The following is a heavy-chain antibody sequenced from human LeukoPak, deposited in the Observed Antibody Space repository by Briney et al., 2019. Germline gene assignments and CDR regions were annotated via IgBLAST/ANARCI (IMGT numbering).Heavy chain of an antibody. V-gene: IGHV4-59*12. D-gene: IGHD3-3*01. CDR3: ARDFGPGNNWFDP. J-gene: IGHJ5*02. CDR1: GGSISSYY. Sequence: SETLSLTCTVSGGSISSYYWSWIRQPPGKGLEWIGYIYYSGSTNYNPSLKSRVTISVDTSKNQFSLKLSSVTAADTAVYYCARDFGPGNNWFDPWGQGTLVTVSS. CDR2: IYYSGST.